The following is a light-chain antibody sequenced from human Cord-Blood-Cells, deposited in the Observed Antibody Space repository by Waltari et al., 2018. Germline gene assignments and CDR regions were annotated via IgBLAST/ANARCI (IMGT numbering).Light chain of an antibody. Sequence: QSALTQPASVSGSPGQSLTISCPGTSRHVGSYNLVSWYQQHPGKAPKLMIYEGSKRPSGVSNRFSGSKSGNTASLTISGLQAEDEADYYCCSYAGSSTFVVFGGGTKLTVL. CDR1: SRHVGSYNL. CDR3: CSYAGSSTFVV. J-gene: IGLJ2*01. V-gene: IGLV2-23*03. CDR2: EGS.